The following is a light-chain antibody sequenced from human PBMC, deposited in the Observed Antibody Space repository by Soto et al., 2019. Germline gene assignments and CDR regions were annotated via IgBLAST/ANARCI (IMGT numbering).Light chain of an antibody. CDR2: SNN. CDR3: AAWDDSLNVYV. J-gene: IGLJ1*01. Sequence: QSALTQPPSASGTPGQRVTISCSGSSSNIGSNIVNWYQQLPGTAPKLLIYSNNQRPSGVPDRFSGSKSGTSASLAISGLQSEDEADYYCAAWDDSLNVYVFGTGTKVTVL. V-gene: IGLV1-44*01. CDR1: SSNIGSNI.